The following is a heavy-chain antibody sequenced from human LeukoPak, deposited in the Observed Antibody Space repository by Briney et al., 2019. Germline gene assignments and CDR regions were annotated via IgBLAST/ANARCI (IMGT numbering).Heavy chain of an antibody. CDR1: GGSISSYY. CDR2: IYYSGST. D-gene: IGHD5-12*01. Sequence: SETLSLTCTVSGGSISSYYWSWIRQPPGKGLEWIGYIYYSGSTNYNPSLKSRVTISVDTSKNQFSLKLSSVTAADTAVYYCARDLGIRGYSGYDPWYFDLWGRGTLVTVSS. CDR3: ARDLGIRGYSGYDPWYFDL. J-gene: IGHJ2*01. V-gene: IGHV4-59*12.